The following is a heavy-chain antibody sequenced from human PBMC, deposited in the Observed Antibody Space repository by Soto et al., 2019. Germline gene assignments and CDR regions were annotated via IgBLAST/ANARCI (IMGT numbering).Heavy chain of an antibody. D-gene: IGHD6-13*01. Sequence: QVQLVQSGAEVKKPGSSVKVSCKASGGTFSSYAISWVRQAPGQGLEWMGGIIPIFGTANYAQKFQGRVTITADETTSTAYMELRSLRSEDTAVYYCATRDIAAADPSVGSGMDVWGQGTTVTVSS. CDR2: IIPIFGTA. J-gene: IGHJ6*02. CDR3: ATRDIAAADPSVGSGMDV. CDR1: GGTFSSYA. V-gene: IGHV1-69*01.